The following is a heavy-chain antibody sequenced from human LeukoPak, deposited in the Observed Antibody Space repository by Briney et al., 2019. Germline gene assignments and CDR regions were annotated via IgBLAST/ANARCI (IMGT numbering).Heavy chain of an antibody. D-gene: IGHD3-22*01. CDR3: AREVPYDSSRYYQPFDY. V-gene: IGHV1-2*02. Sequence: ASVKVSCKASGYTFTGYYMHWVRQAPGQGLEWMGWINPNSGGTNYAQKFQGRVTMTRDTSISTAYMELSRLRSDDTAVYYCAREVPYDSSRYYQPFDYWGQGTLVTVSS. CDR2: INPNSGGT. CDR1: GYTFTGYY. J-gene: IGHJ4*02.